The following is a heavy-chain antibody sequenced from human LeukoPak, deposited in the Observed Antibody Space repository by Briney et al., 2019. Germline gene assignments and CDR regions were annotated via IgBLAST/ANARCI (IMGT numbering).Heavy chain of an antibody. CDR3: ARQIVVVPAAEGSDWFDP. CDR1: GGSISSYY. CDR2: IYYSGST. Sequence: PETLSLTCTVSGGSISSYYWSWIRQPPGKGLEWIGYIYYSGSTNYNPSLKSRVTISVDTSKNQFSLKLSSVTAADTAVYYCARQIVVVPAAEGSDWFDPWGQGTLVTVSS. D-gene: IGHD2-2*01. V-gene: IGHV4-59*08. J-gene: IGHJ5*02.